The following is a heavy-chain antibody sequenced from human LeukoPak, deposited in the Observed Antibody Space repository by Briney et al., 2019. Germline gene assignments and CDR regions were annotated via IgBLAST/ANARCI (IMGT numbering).Heavy chain of an antibody. D-gene: IGHD1-20*01. CDR1: GGSFSGYY. CDR2: IYYSGST. V-gene: IGHV4-31*11. CDR3: ARGNPQSKYNWNDQNWFDP. Sequence: KPSETLSLTCAVYGGSFSGYYWSWIRQHPGKGLEWIGYIYYSGSTYYNPSLKSRVTISVDTSKNQFSLKLSSVTAADTAVYYCARGNPQSKYNWNDQNWFDPWGQGTLVTVSS. J-gene: IGHJ5*02.